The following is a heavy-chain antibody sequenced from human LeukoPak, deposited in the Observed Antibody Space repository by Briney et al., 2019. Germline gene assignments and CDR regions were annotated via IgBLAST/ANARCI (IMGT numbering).Heavy chain of an antibody. CDR2: ISYEGSNK. CDR3: ARERYCSSASCYILDY. V-gene: IGHV3-30-3*01. D-gene: IGHD2-2*02. CDR1: GFTFSSHA. J-gene: IGHJ4*02. Sequence: GRSLRLSCAASGFTFSSHAMHWVRRAPGKGLEWVTVISYEGSNKYFADSVKGRFTISRDNSKNTLYLQMNSLRAEDTAVYYCARERYCSSASCYILDYWGQGTLVTVSS.